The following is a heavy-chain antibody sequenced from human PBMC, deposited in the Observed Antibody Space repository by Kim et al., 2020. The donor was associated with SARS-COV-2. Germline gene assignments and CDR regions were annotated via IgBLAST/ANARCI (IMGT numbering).Heavy chain of an antibody. CDR2: ISRSNNYI. CDR1: GFTFSSFN. J-gene: IGHJ4*02. CDR3: ARRDAYNYYFDY. Sequence: GGSLRLSCAASGFTFSSFNMNWVRQAPGKGLEWVSSISRSNNYIFYADSVKGRFTISRDNAKNSLYLQMNSLRAEDTAVYYCARRDAYNYYFDYWGQGTLVTVSS. V-gene: IGHV3-21*01. D-gene: IGHD1-1*01.